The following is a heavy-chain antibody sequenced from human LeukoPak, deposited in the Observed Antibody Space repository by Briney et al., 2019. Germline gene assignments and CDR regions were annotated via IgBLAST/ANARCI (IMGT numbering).Heavy chain of an antibody. CDR1: GFTFGDYA. J-gene: IGHJ3*02. CDR2: IRSKAYGGTT. D-gene: IGHD4-17*01. Sequence: PGGSLRLSCTASGFTFGDYAMSWVRQAPGKGLEWVGFIRSKAYGGTTEYAASVKGRFTISRDDSKSIAYLQMNSLKTEDTAVYYCTRKGDYDAFDIWGQGTMVTVSS. V-gene: IGHV3-49*04. CDR3: TRKGDYDAFDI.